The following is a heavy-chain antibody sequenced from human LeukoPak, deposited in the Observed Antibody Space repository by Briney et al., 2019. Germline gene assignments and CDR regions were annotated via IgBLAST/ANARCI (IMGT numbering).Heavy chain of an antibody. D-gene: IGHD1-26*01. V-gene: IGHV4-39*01. J-gene: IGHJ4*02. CDR3: ARHVWEHSSGIFDY. Sequence: PSETLSLTCTVSGVSPRSSDYYCGWVRHPPGAWREWIGSTYDNESTYYHPSLKRPATMSVDTSRNQFSLKLSSVTAADTAVYYCARHVWEHSSGIFDYWGQETLVTVSS. CDR1: GVSPRSSDYY. CDR2: TYDNEST.